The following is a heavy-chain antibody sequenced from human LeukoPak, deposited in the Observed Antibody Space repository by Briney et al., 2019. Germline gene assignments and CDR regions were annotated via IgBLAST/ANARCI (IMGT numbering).Heavy chain of an antibody. J-gene: IGHJ4*02. D-gene: IGHD3-22*01. CDR3: AKDPTFYYDSSEVDY. CDR2: ISGSGGST. Sequence: GSLRLSCAASGFTFSSYAMSWVRQAPGKGLEWVSAISGSGGSTYYADSVKGRFTISRDNSKNTLYLQMNSLRAEDTAVYYCAKDPTFYYDSSEVDYWGQGTLVTVSS. CDR1: GFTFSSYA. V-gene: IGHV3-23*01.